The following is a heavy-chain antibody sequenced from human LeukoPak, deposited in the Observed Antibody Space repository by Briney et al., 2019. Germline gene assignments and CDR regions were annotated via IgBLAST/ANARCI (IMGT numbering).Heavy chain of an antibody. CDR2: IYSGGST. CDR1: GFTVSSNY. V-gene: IGHV3-66*01. Sequence: GGSLRLSCSASGFTVSSNYMSWVRQAPGKGLEWVSVIYSGGSTYYADSVKGRFTISRDNSKNTLYLQMNSLRAEDTAVYYCARGRVNGELHENWFDPWGQGTLVTVSS. D-gene: IGHD3-10*01. J-gene: IGHJ5*02. CDR3: ARGRVNGELHENWFDP.